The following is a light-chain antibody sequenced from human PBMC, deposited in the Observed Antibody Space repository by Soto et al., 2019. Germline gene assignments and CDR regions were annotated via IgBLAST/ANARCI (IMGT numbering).Light chain of an antibody. J-gene: IGKJ2*01. CDR3: QQYNIWPPYT. CDR2: GAY. V-gene: IGKV3-15*01. CDR1: QSVSSN. Sequence: EIVMTQSPATLSVSPGERATLSCRASQSVSSNLAWYQQKPGQAPRLLIYGAYTRATGIPARFSGSGSGTEFTVTISRLQSEDFAVYYCQQYNIWPPYTFGQGTKLEIK.